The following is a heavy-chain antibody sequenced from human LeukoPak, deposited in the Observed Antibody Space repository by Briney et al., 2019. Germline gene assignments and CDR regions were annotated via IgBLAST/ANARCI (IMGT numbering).Heavy chain of an antibody. Sequence: GGSLRLSCAASGFTFSSYSMNWVRQAPGKGLEWVSYISSSSSTIYYADSVKGRFTISRDNAKNSLYLQMNSLRAEDTAVYYCAKVETGTTESGDYWGQGTLVTVSS. V-gene: IGHV3-48*01. CDR3: AKVETGTTESGDY. J-gene: IGHJ4*02. D-gene: IGHD1-7*01. CDR2: ISSSSSTI. CDR1: GFTFSSYS.